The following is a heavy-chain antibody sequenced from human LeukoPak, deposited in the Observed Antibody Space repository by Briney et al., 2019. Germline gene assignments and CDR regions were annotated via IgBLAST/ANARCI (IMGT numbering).Heavy chain of an antibody. J-gene: IGHJ6*03. Sequence: GGSLRLSCATSGFSFSSYAFYWIRQAPGKGLEWLTLISYDGNDKYYADSVKGRFSISRDNSRSMVFLQMNSLRPEDTAVYFCAVLTTLHIAVRPGDEYMDVWGKGTTVTVSS. CDR1: GFSFSSYA. CDR2: ISYDGNDK. V-gene: IGHV3-30*04. D-gene: IGHD3-10*01. CDR3: AVLTTLHIAVRPGDEYMDV.